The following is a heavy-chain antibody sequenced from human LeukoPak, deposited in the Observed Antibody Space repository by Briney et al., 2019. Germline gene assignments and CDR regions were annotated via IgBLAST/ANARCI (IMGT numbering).Heavy chain of an antibody. D-gene: IGHD6-6*01. CDR3: ARGGLSVWGLAANYYMDV. V-gene: IGHV1-8*03. Sequence: GASVKVSCKASGYTFTGYYMHWVRQATGQGLEWMGWMNPNSGRTGYAQNFQGRITITRNTSISTAYMELSSLRSEDTAVYYCARGGLSVWGLAANYYMDVWGKGTTVTVSS. J-gene: IGHJ6*03. CDR1: GYTFTGYY. CDR2: MNPNSGRT.